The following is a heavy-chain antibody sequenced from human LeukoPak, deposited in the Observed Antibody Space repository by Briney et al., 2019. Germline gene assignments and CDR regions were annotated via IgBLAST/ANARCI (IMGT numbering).Heavy chain of an antibody. J-gene: IGHJ4*02. D-gene: IGHD2-2*01. CDR3: ARQYCSSTSCYFYDY. CDR2: IYYSGST. CDR1: GGSISSSSYY. Sequence: NPSETLSLTCTVSGGSISSSSYYWGWIRQPPGKGLEWIGSIYYSGSTYYNPSLKSRVTISVDTSKNQFSLKLSSVTAADAAVYYCARQYCSSTSCYFYDYWGQGTLVTVSS. V-gene: IGHV4-39*01.